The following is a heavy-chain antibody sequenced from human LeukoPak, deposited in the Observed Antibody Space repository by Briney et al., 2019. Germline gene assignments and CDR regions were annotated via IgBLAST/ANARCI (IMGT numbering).Heavy chain of an antibody. D-gene: IGHD3-22*01. Sequence: SETLSLTCTVSGVSINSYYWSWIRQPPGKGLEWIGYIYYSGSTNYNPSLKSRVTISVVTSKNEFSLKLSSVTGADTAVYYCARRSYDSSGYYSYYFDYWGQGTLVTVSS. V-gene: IGHV4-59*01. CDR3: ARRSYDSSGYYSYYFDY. J-gene: IGHJ4*02. CDR1: GVSINSYY. CDR2: IYYSGST.